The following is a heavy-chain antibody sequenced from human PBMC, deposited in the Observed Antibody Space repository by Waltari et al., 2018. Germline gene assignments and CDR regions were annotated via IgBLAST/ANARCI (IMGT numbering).Heavy chain of an antibody. J-gene: IGHJ3*01. D-gene: IGHD1-26*01. CDR1: GGPITSNRHY. V-gene: IGHV4-39*01. Sequence: QLQLQESGPGLVKPSETLSLTCSVSGGPITSNRHYWAWIRQPPGQGLEWIATISYNGATYSSPSLKSRVTISRDTSKNQLSLKLGSVTAADTAFYYCATYIGASLGTAAFDVWGQGTMVTVSS. CDR2: ISYNGAT. CDR3: ATYIGASLGTAAFDV.